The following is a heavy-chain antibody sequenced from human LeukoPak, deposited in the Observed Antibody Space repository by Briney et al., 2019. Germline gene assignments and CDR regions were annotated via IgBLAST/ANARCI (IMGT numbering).Heavy chain of an antibody. V-gene: IGHV4-30-2*01. J-gene: IGHJ3*02. CDR1: GGSISSGGYS. Sequence: SQTLSLTCAVSGGSISSGGYSWSWIRQPPGKGLEWIGYIYHSGSTYYNPSLKSRVTISVDTSKNQFSLKLSSVTAADTAVYYCARVPTLYYYDSFRRDAFDIWGQGTMVTVSS. D-gene: IGHD3-22*01. CDR2: IYHSGST. CDR3: ARVPTLYYYDSFRRDAFDI.